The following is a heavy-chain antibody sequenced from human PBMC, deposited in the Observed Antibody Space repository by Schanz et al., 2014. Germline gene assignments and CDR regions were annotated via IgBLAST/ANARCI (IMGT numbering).Heavy chain of an antibody. V-gene: IGHV7-4-1*02. CDR2: INPTTGNP. Sequence: QVQLVQSGADVKKPGASVKVSCKASGYIFSSYAIHWVRQAPGQGLEWMGWINPTTGNPGYAQGFTGRFVSYSDTSVSTAYLQISGLKAEDTAVYYCARARYGLDVWGQGTTVTVSS. CDR1: GYIFSSYA. CDR3: ARARYGLDV. J-gene: IGHJ6*02.